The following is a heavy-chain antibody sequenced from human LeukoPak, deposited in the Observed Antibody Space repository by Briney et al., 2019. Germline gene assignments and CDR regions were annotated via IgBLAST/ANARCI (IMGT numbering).Heavy chain of an antibody. Sequence: GGSLRLSCAASGFTFSSYSMNWVRQAPGKGPQWISYISVSSSTINYADSVRGRFTTSRDNAKNSLFLQLTSLRAEDTGFYYCARGGYYYDAYDSVDYWGQGTLVTVSS. CDR1: GFTFSSYS. D-gene: IGHD3-22*01. J-gene: IGHJ4*02. CDR2: ISVSSSTI. V-gene: IGHV3-48*01. CDR3: ARGGYYYDAYDSVDY.